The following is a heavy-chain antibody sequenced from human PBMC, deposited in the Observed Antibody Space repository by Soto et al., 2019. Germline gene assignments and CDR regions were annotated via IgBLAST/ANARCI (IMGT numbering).Heavy chain of an antibody. J-gene: IGHJ5*02. Sequence: PSETLSLTCTVSGGSISSYYWSWIRQPPGKGLEWIGYIYYSGSTKYNPSLKSRVTISVDTSKNQFSLKLSSVTAADTAVYYCARTGTTGYNWFDPWGQGTLVTVSS. D-gene: IGHD1-1*01. V-gene: IGHV4-59*01. CDR1: GGSISSYY. CDR3: ARTGTTGYNWFDP. CDR2: IYYSGST.